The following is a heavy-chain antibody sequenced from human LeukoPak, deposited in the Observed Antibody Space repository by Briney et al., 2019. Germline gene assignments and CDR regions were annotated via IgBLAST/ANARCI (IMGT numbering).Heavy chain of an antibody. J-gene: IGHJ5*02. CDR3: ARKSAGFLTA. Sequence: ASVKVSCKASGYTFTGDQIYWLRQAPGQGLEWVGRIKPSSGDTLYEQKFQGRVTMTRDESISSAYMELSSLRSDDTAVYYCARKSAGFLTAWGQGTLVTVSS. CDR1: GYTFTGDQ. V-gene: IGHV1-2*06. CDR2: IKPSSGDT. D-gene: IGHD2/OR15-2a*01.